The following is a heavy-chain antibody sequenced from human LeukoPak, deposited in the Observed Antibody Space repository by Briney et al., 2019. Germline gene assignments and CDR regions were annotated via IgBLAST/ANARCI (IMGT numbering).Heavy chain of an antibody. D-gene: IGHD6-13*01. CDR2: ISYDGSNK. V-gene: IGHV3-30*03. Sequence: GGSLRLSCAASGFTFSSYGMHWVRQAPGKGLEWVAVISYDGSNKYYADSVKGRFTISRDNSKNTLYLQMNSLRAEDTAVYYCARLLRQQPKIIDYWGQGTLVTVSS. CDR3: ARLLRQQPKIIDY. J-gene: IGHJ4*02. CDR1: GFTFSSYG.